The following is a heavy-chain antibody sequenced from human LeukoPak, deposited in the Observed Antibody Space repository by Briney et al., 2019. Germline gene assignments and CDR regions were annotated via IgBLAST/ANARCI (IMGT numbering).Heavy chain of an antibody. Sequence: PSETLSLTCTASGGSISSSSYYWGWIRQPPGKGLEWIASIYYSGSTYYNPSLKSRVTISVDTSKNQFFLNLRSVTAADTAVYYCARAFPYDSSGYFDYWGQGTLVTVSS. V-gene: IGHV4-39*07. CDR2: IYYSGST. D-gene: IGHD3-22*01. CDR1: GGSISSSSYY. J-gene: IGHJ4*02. CDR3: ARAFPYDSSGYFDY.